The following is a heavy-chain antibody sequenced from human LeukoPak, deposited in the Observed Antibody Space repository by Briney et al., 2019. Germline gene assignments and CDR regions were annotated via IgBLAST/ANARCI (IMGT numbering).Heavy chain of an antibody. CDR1: GFTFSSYW. Sequence: GGSLRLSCAASGFTFSSYWMHWVRQGLGKGLVWVSRINSDGSSTRYADSVKGRFTISRDNTKSTLYLQMNSLRADDTAVYYCARGAEGHNYGELDSWGQGTLVTVSS. J-gene: IGHJ5*01. D-gene: IGHD5-18*01. CDR3: ARGAEGHNYGELDS. CDR2: INSDGSST. V-gene: IGHV3-74*01.